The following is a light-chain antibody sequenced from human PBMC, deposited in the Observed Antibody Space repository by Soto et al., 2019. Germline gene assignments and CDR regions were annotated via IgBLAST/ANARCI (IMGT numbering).Light chain of an antibody. V-gene: IGKV3-11*01. J-gene: IGKJ5*01. Sequence: EIVLTQSPATLSLSPGERATLSCRASQSVSSYLAWYQQKPGQAPRLLIYDASNRATGIPARFSGSGSGTEFTLTINSLQSEDFAVYYCQQYNKWPPATFGQGTRLEIK. CDR2: DAS. CDR3: QQYNKWPPAT. CDR1: QSVSSY.